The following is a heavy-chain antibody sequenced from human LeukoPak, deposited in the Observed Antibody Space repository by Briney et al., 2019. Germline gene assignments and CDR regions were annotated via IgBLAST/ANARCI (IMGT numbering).Heavy chain of an antibody. Sequence: PSETLSLTCAVYGGSFSGYYWSWIRQPPGKGLEWIGEINHSGSTNYNPSLKSRVTISVDTSKNKFSLKLSSVTAADTAVYYCARGAWGVPAATYWGQGTLVTVSS. V-gene: IGHV4-34*01. J-gene: IGHJ4*02. CDR2: INHSGST. CDR3: ARGAWGVPAATY. CDR1: GGSFSGYY. D-gene: IGHD2-2*01.